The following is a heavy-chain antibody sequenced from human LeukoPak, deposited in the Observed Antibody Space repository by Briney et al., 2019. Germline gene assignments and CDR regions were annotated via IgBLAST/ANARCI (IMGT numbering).Heavy chain of an antibody. CDR2: IYYSGST. V-gene: IGHV4-59*01. CDR1: GGSISSYY. J-gene: IGHJ5*02. D-gene: IGHD4-17*01. Sequence: SETLSLTCTVSGGSISSYYWSWIRQPPGKGLEWIGYIYYSGSTNYNPSLKGRVTISVDTSKNQFSLKLSSVTAADTAVYYCARYGDYRTYNWFDPWGQGTLVTVSS. CDR3: ARYGDYRTYNWFDP.